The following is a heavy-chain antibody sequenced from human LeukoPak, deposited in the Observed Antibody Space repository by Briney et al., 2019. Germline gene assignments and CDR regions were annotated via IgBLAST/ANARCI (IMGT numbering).Heavy chain of an antibody. D-gene: IGHD6-13*01. Sequence: SETLSLTCAVYGGSFSGYYWSWIRQPPGKGLEWIGEINHSGSTNYNPSLKSRVTISVDKSKNQFSLKLSSVTAADTAVYYCARHIGYGVDYWGQGTLVTVSS. V-gene: IGHV4-34*01. CDR1: GGSFSGYY. J-gene: IGHJ4*02. CDR2: INHSGST. CDR3: ARHIGYGVDY.